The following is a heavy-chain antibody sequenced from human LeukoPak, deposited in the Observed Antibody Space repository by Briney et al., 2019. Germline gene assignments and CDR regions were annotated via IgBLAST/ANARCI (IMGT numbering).Heavy chain of an antibody. V-gene: IGHV1-69*13. D-gene: IGHD5-12*01. CDR2: IIPIFGTA. J-gene: IGHJ4*02. Sequence: GASVKVSCKASGGTFSSYAISWVRQAPGQGLEWMGGIIPIFGTANYAQKFQGRITITADESTSTAYMELSSLRSEDTAVYYCASPRRGYSGFLDYWGQGTLDTVSS. CDR1: GGTFSSYA. CDR3: ASPRRGYSGFLDY.